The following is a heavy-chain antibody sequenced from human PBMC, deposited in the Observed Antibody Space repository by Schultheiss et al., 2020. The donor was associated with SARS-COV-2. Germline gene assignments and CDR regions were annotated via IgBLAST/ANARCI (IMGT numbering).Heavy chain of an antibody. Sequence: SETLSLTCTVSGGSISSYYWSWIRQPAGKGLEWIGRIYTSGSTNYNPSLKSRVTISVDTSKNQFSLKLSSVTAADTAVYYCARTMGYCSTTSCPYFDYWGQGTLVTVSS. V-gene: IGHV4-4*07. J-gene: IGHJ4*02. CDR3: ARTMGYCSTTSCPYFDY. D-gene: IGHD2-2*01. CDR1: GGSISSYY. CDR2: IYTSGST.